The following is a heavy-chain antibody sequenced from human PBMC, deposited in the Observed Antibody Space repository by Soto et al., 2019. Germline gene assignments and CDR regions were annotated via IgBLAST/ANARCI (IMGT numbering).Heavy chain of an antibody. Sequence: PGGSLRLSCAASGFTFSSYAMSWVRQAPGKGLEWVSAISGSGGSTYYADSVEGRFTISRDNSKNTLYLQMNSLRAEDTAVYYCAKDWGRSVPYGMDVWGQGTTVTVSS. V-gene: IGHV3-23*01. CDR2: ISGSGGST. CDR1: GFTFSSYA. CDR3: AKDWGRSVPYGMDV. D-gene: IGHD3-16*01. J-gene: IGHJ6*02.